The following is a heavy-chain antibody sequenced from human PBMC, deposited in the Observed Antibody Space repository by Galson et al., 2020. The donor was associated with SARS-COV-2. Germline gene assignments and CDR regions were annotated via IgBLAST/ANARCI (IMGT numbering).Heavy chain of an antibody. V-gene: IGHV1-3*01. CDR1: GYTFSSSA. CDR3: ARAGVTMITSPGYMDV. Sequence: ASVKVSCKASGYTFSSSAMHWVRQAPGQRLEWMGWINAGNGNTKYSQKFQGRVTITRDTSASTAYMELSSLRSEDTAVYYCARAGVTMITSPGYMDVWGKGTTVTVSS. CDR2: INAGNGNT. J-gene: IGHJ6*03. D-gene: IGHD3-22*01.